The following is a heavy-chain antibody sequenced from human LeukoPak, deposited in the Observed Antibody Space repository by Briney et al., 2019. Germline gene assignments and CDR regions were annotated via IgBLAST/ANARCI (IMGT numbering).Heavy chain of an antibody. CDR1: GGSISSYY. J-gene: IGHJ5*02. CDR2: IYYSGST. CDR3: ARAYTIYHNWFDP. D-gene: IGHD3-3*01. V-gene: IGHV4-59*01. Sequence: SETLSLTXTVSGGSISSYYWSWIRQPPGKGLEWIGYIYYSGSTNYNPSLKSRVTISVDTSKNQFSLKLSSVTAADTAVYYCARAYTIYHNWFDPWGQGTLVTVSS.